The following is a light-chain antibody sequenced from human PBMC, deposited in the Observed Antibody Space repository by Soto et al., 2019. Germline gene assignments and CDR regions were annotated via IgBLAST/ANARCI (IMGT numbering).Light chain of an antibody. CDR3: QSYDSSLNNYV. Sequence: QYVLTQPPSVSGAPGQRVTISCTGSSSNIGAGYDVHWYQQLPGTAPKLLIYGNNNRPSGVPDRFSGSKSGTSASLAITGLQAEDEADYYCQSYDSSLNNYVFGTGTKVTVL. CDR1: SSNIGAGYD. J-gene: IGLJ1*01. CDR2: GNN. V-gene: IGLV1-40*01.